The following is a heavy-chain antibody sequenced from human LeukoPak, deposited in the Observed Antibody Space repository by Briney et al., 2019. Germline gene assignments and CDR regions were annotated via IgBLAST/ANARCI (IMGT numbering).Heavy chain of an antibody. J-gene: IGHJ3*02. CDR2: IYTSAST. V-gene: IGHV4-4*07. CDR1: GGSVSNYY. Sequence: SETLSLTCSVSGGSVSNYYWSWIRQPAGKGLEWIGRIYTSASTNYNPSLKSRVTLSVDASKNQFSLRLSSLTAADTAVYYCARGRYCSATICSGGDAFDIWGQGTVVTVSS. D-gene: IGHD5-24*01. CDR3: ARGRYCSATICSGGDAFDI.